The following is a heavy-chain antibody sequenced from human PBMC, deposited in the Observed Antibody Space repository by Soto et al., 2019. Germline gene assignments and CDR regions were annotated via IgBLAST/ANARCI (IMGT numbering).Heavy chain of an antibody. D-gene: IGHD6-13*01. J-gene: IGHJ4*02. V-gene: IGHV3-33*01. Sequence: QVQLVESGGGVVLPGRSLRLSCAASGFTYSSYGMHWVRQAPGKGLEWVAVIWYDGSNKYYADSVKGRFTIFRDNSKNTLDMQMISLRAEDTAVYYCARAEYSSSPIDYWGQGTLVTVSS. CDR2: IWYDGSNK. CDR1: GFTYSSYG. CDR3: ARAEYSSSPIDY.